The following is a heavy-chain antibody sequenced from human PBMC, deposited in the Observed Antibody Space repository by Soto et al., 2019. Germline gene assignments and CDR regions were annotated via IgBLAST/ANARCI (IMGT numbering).Heavy chain of an antibody. J-gene: IGHJ4*02. Sequence: QVQLQESGPRLVKPSETLSLTCTVSGGSVSSGSYYWGWIRQPPGKGLEWIGYIYFSGSTKYNPTLKSRATMSVHTSKNQFSLKLSSVSAADTAVYYCARTEMYISSSRYYCDYWGQGTLVTVSS. CDR2: IYFSGST. CDR3: ARTEMYISSSRYYCDY. D-gene: IGHD6-6*01. V-gene: IGHV4-61*01. CDR1: GGSVSSGSYY.